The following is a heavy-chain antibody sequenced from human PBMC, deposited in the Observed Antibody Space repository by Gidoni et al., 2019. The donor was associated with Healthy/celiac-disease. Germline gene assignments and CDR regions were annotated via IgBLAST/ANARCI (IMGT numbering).Heavy chain of an antibody. CDR1: GGSISSSSSS. CDR2: IYYRGST. D-gene: IGHD3-22*01. Sequence: QLQLQESGPGLVKPSENLSLTCSVSGGSISSSSSSWGWIRQPPGKGLEWIGSIYYRGSTSYNPSLKSRVTISVDTSKNQFSLKLSSVTAADTAVYYCARDGGDYDSSGYYIEYFQHWGQGTLVTVSS. V-gene: IGHV4-39*07. CDR3: ARDGGDYDSSGYYIEYFQH. J-gene: IGHJ1*01.